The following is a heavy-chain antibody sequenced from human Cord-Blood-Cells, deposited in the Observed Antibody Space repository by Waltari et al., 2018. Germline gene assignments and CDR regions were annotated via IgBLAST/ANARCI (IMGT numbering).Heavy chain of an antibody. CDR3: AKDSGPLGIAAAFDY. CDR2: MSGDGGSK. Sequence: EVQLVESGGGVVQPGGSLRLSCAASGFTFDDYAIHWVRHAPGKGLELGFLMSGDGGSKYYADAVKGRFTISRDNSKNSLYLQMNSLRTEDTALYYCAKDSGPLGIAAAFDYWGQGTLVTVSS. CDR1: GFTFDDYA. D-gene: IGHD6-13*01. J-gene: IGHJ4*02. V-gene: IGHV3-43*02.